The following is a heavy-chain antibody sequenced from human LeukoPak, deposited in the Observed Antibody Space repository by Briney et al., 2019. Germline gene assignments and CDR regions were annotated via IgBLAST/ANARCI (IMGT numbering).Heavy chain of an antibody. CDR2: INHSGST. Sequence: PSETLSLTCAVYGGSFSGYYWSWIRQPPGKGLEWIGEINHSGSTNYNPSLKSRVTISVDTSKNQFSLKLSSVTAADTAVYYCASVPYYYDSSGYYPGAYWGREPWSPSPQ. J-gene: IGHJ4*02. CDR3: ASVPYYYDSSGYYPGAY. V-gene: IGHV4-34*01. D-gene: IGHD3-22*01. CDR1: GGSFSGYY.